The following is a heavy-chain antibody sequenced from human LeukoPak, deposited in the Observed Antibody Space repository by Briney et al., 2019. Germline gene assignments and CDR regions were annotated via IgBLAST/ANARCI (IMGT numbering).Heavy chain of an antibody. Sequence: SETLSLTCAVSGGSISSGGYSWSWIRQPPGKGLEWIGYIYHSGSTYYNPSLKRRVTISVDRSKNQFSLKLSSVTAADTAVYYCARHSSSWYGQGWFDPWGQGTLVTVSS. CDR2: IYHSGST. CDR1: GGSISSGGYS. V-gene: IGHV4-30-2*01. D-gene: IGHD6-13*01. J-gene: IGHJ5*02. CDR3: ARHSSSWYGQGWFDP.